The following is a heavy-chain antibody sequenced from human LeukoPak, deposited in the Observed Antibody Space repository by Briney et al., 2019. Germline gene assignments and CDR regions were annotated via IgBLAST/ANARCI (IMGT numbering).Heavy chain of an antibody. J-gene: IGHJ3*02. CDR1: GYTFTGYY. Sequence: ASVKVSCKASGYTFTGYYMHWVRQAPGQGLEWMGWINPNSGGTNYAQKFQGRVTMTRDTSISTAYMELSRLRSDDTAVYYCARDMVQGVCDAFDIWGQGTMVTVSS. D-gene: IGHD3-10*01. V-gene: IGHV1-2*02. CDR2: INPNSGGT. CDR3: ARDMVQGVCDAFDI.